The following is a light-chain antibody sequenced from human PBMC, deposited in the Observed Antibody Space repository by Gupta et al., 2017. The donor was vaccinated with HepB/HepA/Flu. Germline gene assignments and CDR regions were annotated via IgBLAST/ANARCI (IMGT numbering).Light chain of an antibody. CDR2: DRN. V-gene: IGLV3-19*01. Sequence: SSELTQDPAVSVALGQTGRITCQGDSLRSLSWYQQKPGQAPLLVMYDRNNRPSGIPDRFSASTSGNTASLIITGAQAEDEADYYCNSRDSSIDHLYVFGTGTKVTV. CDR1: SLRSLS. J-gene: IGLJ1*01. CDR3: NSRDSSIDHLYV.